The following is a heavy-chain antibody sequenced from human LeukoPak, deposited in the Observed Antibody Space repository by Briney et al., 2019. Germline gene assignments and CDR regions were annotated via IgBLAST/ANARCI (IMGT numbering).Heavy chain of an antibody. J-gene: IGHJ4*02. Sequence: ASVKVSCKASGYTFTSYYMHWVRQAPGQGLKWMGIINPSGGSTSYAQKFQGRVTMTRDMSTSTVYMELSSLRSEDTAVYYCARDPNICSSTSCYRYTFDYWGQGTLVTVSS. CDR1: GYTFTSYY. V-gene: IGHV1-46*01. D-gene: IGHD2-2*01. CDR2: INPSGGST. CDR3: ARDPNICSSTSCYRYTFDY.